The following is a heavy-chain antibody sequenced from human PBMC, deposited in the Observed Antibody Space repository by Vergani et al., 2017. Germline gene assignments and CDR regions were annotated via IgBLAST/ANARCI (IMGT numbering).Heavy chain of an antibody. CDR3: ARRNYGDHDY. J-gene: IGHJ4*02. D-gene: IGHD4-17*01. CDR2: IYHSGST. V-gene: IGHV4-38-2*01. CDR1: GYSISSGYY. Sequence: QVQLQESCPGLVKPSGTLSLTCAVSGYSISSGYYWGWIRQPPGKGLEWIGSIYHSGSTYYNPSLKSRVTISVDTSKNQFSLKLSSVTAADTAVYYCARRNYGDHDYWGQGTLVTVSS.